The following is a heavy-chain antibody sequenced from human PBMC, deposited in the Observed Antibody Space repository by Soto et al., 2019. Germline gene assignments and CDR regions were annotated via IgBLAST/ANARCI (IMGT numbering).Heavy chain of an antibody. CDR3: ARESAIAVAGKKSLDV. Sequence: PSQTLSLTCAISGDSVSSNSAAWNWIRQSPSRGLEWLGRTYYRSKWYNDYAVSVKSRITINPDTSKNQFSLQLNSVTPEDTAVYYCARESAIAVAGKKSLDVWGQGTTVTVSS. CDR2: TYYRSKWYN. D-gene: IGHD6-19*01. J-gene: IGHJ6*02. V-gene: IGHV6-1*01. CDR1: GDSVSSNSAA.